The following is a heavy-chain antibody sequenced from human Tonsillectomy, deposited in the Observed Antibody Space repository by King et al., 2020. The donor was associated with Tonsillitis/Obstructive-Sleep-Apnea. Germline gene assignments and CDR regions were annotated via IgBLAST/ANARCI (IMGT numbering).Heavy chain of an antibody. Sequence: VQLVQSGGGLVQPGGSLRLSCAASGFTFSNSAMSWVRQAPGIGLDWVSAISGGGHGTYYADSVKGRFTISRDNSKNTLYLQMNSLRAEDTAVYYCAKDDHYYGSGSGFDYWGQGTLVTVSS. CDR1: GFTFSNSA. CDR2: ISGGGHGT. J-gene: IGHJ4*02. CDR3: AKDDHYYGSGSGFDY. V-gene: IGHV3-23*04. D-gene: IGHD3-10*01.